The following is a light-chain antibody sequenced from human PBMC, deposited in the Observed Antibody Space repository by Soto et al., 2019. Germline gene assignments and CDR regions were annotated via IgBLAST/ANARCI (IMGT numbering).Light chain of an antibody. CDR3: QQYGSSSWT. CDR1: QSVSSSY. CDR2: GAS. Sequence: EIVLTQSPDTLSLSPGERATFSCRASQSVSSSYLAWYQQKPGQAPRLLIYGASSRATGIPDRFSGSGSGTDFTLPISRLEPEDFAVYYCQQYGSSSWTFGQGTKVDVK. J-gene: IGKJ1*01. V-gene: IGKV3-20*01.